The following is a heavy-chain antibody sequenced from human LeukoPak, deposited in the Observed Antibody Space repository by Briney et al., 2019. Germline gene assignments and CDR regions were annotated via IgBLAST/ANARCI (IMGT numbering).Heavy chain of an antibody. CDR3: ASSVAAALYSWFDP. Sequence: ASVKVSCKASGGTFSSYAISWVRQAPGQGLEWMGGIIPIFGTANYAQKFQGRVTITTDESTSTAYMELSGLRSEDTAVYYCASSVAAALYSWFDPWGQGTLVTVSS. J-gene: IGHJ5*02. D-gene: IGHD6-13*01. V-gene: IGHV1-69*05. CDR2: IIPIFGTA. CDR1: GGTFSSYA.